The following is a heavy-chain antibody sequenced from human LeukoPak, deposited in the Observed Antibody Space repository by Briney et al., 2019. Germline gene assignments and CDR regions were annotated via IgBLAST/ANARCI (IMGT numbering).Heavy chain of an antibody. J-gene: IGHJ4*02. D-gene: IGHD2-2*01. V-gene: IGHV3-9*01. CDR3: AKGVRYCSSTSCQPDY. Sequence: GGSLRLSCAASGFIFDDYAMHWVRQAPGKGLEWVSGISWNSGSIGYADSVKGRFTISRDNSKNTLYLQMNSLRAEDTAVYYCAKGVRYCSSTSCQPDYWGQGTLVTVSS. CDR1: GFIFDDYA. CDR2: ISWNSGSI.